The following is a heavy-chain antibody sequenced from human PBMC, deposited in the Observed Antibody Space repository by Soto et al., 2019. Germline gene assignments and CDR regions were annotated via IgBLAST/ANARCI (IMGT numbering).Heavy chain of an antibody. V-gene: IGHV4-4*07. Sequence: QVQLQESGPGLLKPSETLSLTCTVSGGSISSYYWSWIRQPAGKGLEWIGRIYTSGSTNYNPSLKSRVTMSVATSKTQFSLKLSSVTAADTAVYYCARACSSNSCYDVFDYWGQGTLVTVSS. D-gene: IGHD2-2*01. CDR3: ARACSSNSCYDVFDY. CDR2: IYTSGST. J-gene: IGHJ4*02. CDR1: GGSISSYY.